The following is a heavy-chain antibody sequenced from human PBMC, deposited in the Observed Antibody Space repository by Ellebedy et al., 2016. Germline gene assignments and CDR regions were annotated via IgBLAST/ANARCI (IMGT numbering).Heavy chain of an antibody. CDR3: ARGVGGTSLNWFDP. Sequence: GESLKISXVASGFSFRNFFMSWVRQAPGGGLEWISTISGDGDTTFSADSVKGRFTISRDNAKNSVYLQMNSLRAEDTAVYYCARGVGGTSLNWFDPWGQGTLVTVSS. J-gene: IGHJ5*02. CDR1: GFSFRNFF. V-gene: IGHV3-23*01. CDR2: ISGDGDTT. D-gene: IGHD3-16*01.